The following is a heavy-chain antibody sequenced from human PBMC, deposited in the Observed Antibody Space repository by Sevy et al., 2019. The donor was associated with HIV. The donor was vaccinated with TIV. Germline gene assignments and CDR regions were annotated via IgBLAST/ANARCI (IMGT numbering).Heavy chain of an antibody. Sequence: ASVKVSCKVSGYTVTRLAMHWVRQAPGKGLEWMGSSDPEDNERIYAQKWQGRFSMTEDTSTDTAYMELSNLRSEDTAVYYCATSKDYYENSGDPFDYWGQGTLVTVSS. CDR1: GYTVTRLA. D-gene: IGHD3-22*01. CDR2: SDPEDNER. J-gene: IGHJ4*02. CDR3: ATSKDYYENSGDPFDY. V-gene: IGHV1-24*01.